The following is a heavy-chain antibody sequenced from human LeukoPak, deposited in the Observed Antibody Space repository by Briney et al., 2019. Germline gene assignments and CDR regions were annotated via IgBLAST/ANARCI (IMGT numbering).Heavy chain of an antibody. V-gene: IGHV5-51*01. CDR2: IYPGDSDT. CDR1: GYSFTSYW. CDR3: ARSWECCGGDCSYYFDY. J-gene: IGHJ4*02. D-gene: IGHD2-21*02. Sequence: GESLKISCKGSGYSFTSYWIGWVRQMPGKGLEWMGIIYPGDSDTRYSPSFQGQVTISADKSISTAYLQWSSLKASDTAMYYCARSWECCGGDCSYYFDYWGQGTLVTVSS.